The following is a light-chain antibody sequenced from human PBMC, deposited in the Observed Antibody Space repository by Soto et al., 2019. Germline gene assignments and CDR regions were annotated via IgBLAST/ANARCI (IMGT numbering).Light chain of an antibody. CDR1: QSINKW. J-gene: IGKJ2*01. Sequence: DIQMTQSPSSVSASVGDRVTITCRASQSINKWLAWYQHKPGKAPKLLIYAASSLQTGVPSRFSGSGSGTDFTLTISSLQPEDFAAYYCQQSINFPYTFGQGTQLEIK. CDR3: QQSINFPYT. V-gene: IGKV1-12*01. CDR2: AAS.